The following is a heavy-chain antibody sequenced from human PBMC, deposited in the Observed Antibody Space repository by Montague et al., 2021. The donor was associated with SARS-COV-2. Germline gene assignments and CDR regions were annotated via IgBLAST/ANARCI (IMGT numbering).Heavy chain of an antibody. J-gene: IGHJ4*02. CDR3: ASDVVGAPGTFDY. Sequence: SETLSLTCTVSGDSISYFYWSWIRQPAGKGLERMGRVSASGSTNSNPSLNRRVTMSVDTSKKKFSLRLSPMTAAATAVYYCASDVVGAPGTFDYWGQGTLVTVSS. V-gene: IGHV4-4*07. CDR2: VSASGST. CDR1: GDSISYFY. D-gene: IGHD6-13*01.